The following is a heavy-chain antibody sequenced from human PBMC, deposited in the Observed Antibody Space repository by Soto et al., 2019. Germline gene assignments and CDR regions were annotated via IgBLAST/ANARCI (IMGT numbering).Heavy chain of an antibody. CDR3: ARDSSFEWRPRWYFDY. CDR2: ISAYNGNT. CDR1: GYTFTSYG. V-gene: IGHV1-18*01. J-gene: IGHJ4*02. D-gene: IGHD2-15*01. Sequence: GASVKVSCKASGYTFTSYGISWVRQAPGQGLEWMGWISAYNGNTNYAQKLQGRVTMTTDTSTSTAYMELRSLRSDDTAVYYCARDSSFEWRPRWYFDYGGKEPLVTVPS.